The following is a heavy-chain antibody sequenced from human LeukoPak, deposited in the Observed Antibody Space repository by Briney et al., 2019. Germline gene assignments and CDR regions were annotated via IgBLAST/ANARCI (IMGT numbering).Heavy chain of an antibody. J-gene: IGHJ3*02. CDR2: IYYSGST. Sequence: SETLSLTCTVSGGSISSYYWSWIRQPPGKGLEWIGYIYYSGSTNYNPSLKSRVIISVDTSKNQFSLKLSSVTAADTAVYYCARVIPAAIEVHAFDIWGQGTMVTVSS. V-gene: IGHV4-59*01. CDR1: GGSISSYY. D-gene: IGHD2-2*02. CDR3: ARVIPAAIEVHAFDI.